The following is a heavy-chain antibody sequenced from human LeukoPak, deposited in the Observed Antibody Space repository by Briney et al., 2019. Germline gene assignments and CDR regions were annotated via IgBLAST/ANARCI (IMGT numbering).Heavy chain of an antibody. V-gene: IGHV4-39*07. D-gene: IGHD3-10*01. J-gene: IGHJ5*02. CDR1: GGSISSSSYY. CDR2: IYYSGST. Sequence: KSSETLSLTCTVSGGSISSSSYYWGWIRQPPGKGLEWIGSIYYSGSTYYNPSLKSRVTISVDTSKNQFSLKLSSVTAADTAVYYCARDNRYGSGSYPDGNWFDPWGQGTLVTVSS. CDR3: ARDNRYGSGSYPDGNWFDP.